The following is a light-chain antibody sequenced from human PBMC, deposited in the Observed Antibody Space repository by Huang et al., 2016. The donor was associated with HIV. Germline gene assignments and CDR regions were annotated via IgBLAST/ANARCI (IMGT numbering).Light chain of an antibody. V-gene: IGKV3-11*01. Sequence: EIVLSQSPATLSLSPGERDTLSCRASQSVRSYLAWYQQKPGQVPRLLIYDASNRATGIPARFSGSGSGTDLTLTISNLQSEDFAVYYCQQRSGWPLTFGGGTKVEI. CDR1: QSVRSY. J-gene: IGKJ4*01. CDR3: QQRSGWPLT. CDR2: DAS.